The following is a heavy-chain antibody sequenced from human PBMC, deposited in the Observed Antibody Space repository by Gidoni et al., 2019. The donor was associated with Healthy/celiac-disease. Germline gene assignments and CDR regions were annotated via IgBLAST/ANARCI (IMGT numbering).Heavy chain of an antibody. V-gene: IGHV4-39*07. CDR2: IYYSVST. CDR3: ARGGTYYYGSGSRNYYYYGMDV. D-gene: IGHD3-10*01. J-gene: IGHJ6*02. CDR1: GCSISSRSYY. Sequence: QLQLQESGPGLVKPSEPLSLTCTVSGCSISSRSYYWGWIRQPPGKGLEWIGRIYYSVSTYYNPYLKSRVTISVDTSKNQFSLKLSSVTAADTAVYYCARGGTYYYGSGSRNYYYYGMDVWGQGTTVTVSS.